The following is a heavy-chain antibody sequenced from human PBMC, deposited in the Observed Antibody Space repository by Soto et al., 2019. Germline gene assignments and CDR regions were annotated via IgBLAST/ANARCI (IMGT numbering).Heavy chain of an antibody. CDR3: AREASIAARREGRYYYYYYMDV. Sequence: ASVKVSCKASGYTFTSYYMHWVRQAPGQGLEWMGIINPSGGSTSYAQKFQGRVTMTRDTSTSTVYMELSSLRSEDTAVYYCAREASIAARREGRYYYYYYMDVWGKGTTVTVSS. V-gene: IGHV1-46*03. D-gene: IGHD6-6*01. J-gene: IGHJ6*03. CDR2: INPSGGST. CDR1: GYTFTSYY.